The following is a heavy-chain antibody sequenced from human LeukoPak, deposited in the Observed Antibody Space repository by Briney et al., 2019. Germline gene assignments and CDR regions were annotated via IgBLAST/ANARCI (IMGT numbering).Heavy chain of an antibody. CDR1: GGTFSSYA. J-gene: IGHJ6*04. CDR2: IIPISGTA. V-gene: IGHV1-69*06. Sequence: SVKVSCKASGGTFSSYAISWVRQAPGQGLEWMGGIIPISGTANYAQKFQGRVTITADKSTSTAYMELSSLRSEDTAVYYCARDTVVPAAPGYFDYYGMDVWGKGTTVTVSS. D-gene: IGHD2-2*01. CDR3: ARDTVVPAAPGYFDYYGMDV.